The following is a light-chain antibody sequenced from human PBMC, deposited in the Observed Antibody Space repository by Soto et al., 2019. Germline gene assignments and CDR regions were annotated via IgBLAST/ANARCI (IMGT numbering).Light chain of an antibody. CDR1: QTGSSSY. CDR3: QQYYDWPLT. V-gene: IGKV3-15*01. J-gene: IGKJ4*01. Sequence: IVLTQSPGTLSLSPGERATLSCRASQTGSSSYLAWYQQKSGQAPRPLIKGASTRATGIPATFSGSGSGTEFTPTISSLQSEDFAVYYCQQYYDWPLTFGGGTKVDIK. CDR2: GAS.